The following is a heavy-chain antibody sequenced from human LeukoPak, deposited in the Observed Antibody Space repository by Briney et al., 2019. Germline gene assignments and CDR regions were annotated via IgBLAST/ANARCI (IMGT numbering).Heavy chain of an antibody. CDR1: GGSISSSSYY. D-gene: IGHD3-10*01. Sequence: SETLSLTCTVSGGSISSSSYYWGWIRQPPGKGLEWIGSIYYSGSTYYNPSLKSRVTISVDTSKNQFSLKLSSVTAADTAVYYCARDITLTRGAFDIWGQGAMVTVSS. J-gene: IGHJ3*02. CDR3: ARDITLTRGAFDI. V-gene: IGHV4-39*07. CDR2: IYYSGST.